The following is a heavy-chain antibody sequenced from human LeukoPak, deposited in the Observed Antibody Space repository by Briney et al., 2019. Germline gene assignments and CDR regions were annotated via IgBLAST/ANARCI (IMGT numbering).Heavy chain of an antibody. CDR3: ARRVPYFGY. J-gene: IGHJ4*02. CDR1: GGSISSSSYY. V-gene: IGHV4-39*01. D-gene: IGHD2-21*01. Sequence: SETLSLTCTVSGGSISSSSYYWGWIRQPPGKGLEWIGSMYYSGSTYYNPSLKSRVTISVDTSKNQFSLKLSSVTAADTAVYYCARRVPYFGYWGQGTLVSVSS. CDR2: MYYSGST.